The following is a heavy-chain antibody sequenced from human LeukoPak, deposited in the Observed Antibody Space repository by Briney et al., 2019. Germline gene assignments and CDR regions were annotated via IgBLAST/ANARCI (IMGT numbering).Heavy chain of an antibody. CDR2: IDPSDSYT. CDR1: GYSFTSYW. Sequence: GEPLQISCKGSGYSFTSYWISWVRQLPGKGLEWMGRIDPSDSYTNYSPSFQGHVTISADKSISTVYLQWSSLKASDTAMYYCARHSAGIVVAGKWGQGTLVPVFS. D-gene: IGHD6-19*01. CDR3: ARHSAGIVVAGK. V-gene: IGHV5-10-1*01. J-gene: IGHJ4*02.